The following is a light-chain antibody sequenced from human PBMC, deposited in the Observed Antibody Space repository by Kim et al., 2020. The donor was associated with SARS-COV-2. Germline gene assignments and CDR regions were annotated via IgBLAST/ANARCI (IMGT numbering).Light chain of an antibody. J-gene: IGLJ3*02. CDR3: QSYDSSLSGWV. CDR1: SSNIGAGYD. Sequence: QSVLTQPPSVSGAPGQRVTISCTGSSSNIGAGYDVHWYQQLPGTAPKLLIYGDTNRPSGVPDRVSGSKSGTSASLAITGLQAEDEADYYYQSYDSSLSGWVFGGGTQLTVL. V-gene: IGLV1-40*01. CDR2: GDT.